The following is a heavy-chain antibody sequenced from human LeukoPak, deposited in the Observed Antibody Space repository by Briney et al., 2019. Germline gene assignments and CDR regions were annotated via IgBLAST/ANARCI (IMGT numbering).Heavy chain of an antibody. Sequence: GGSLRLSCAASGFTFSSYSINWVRQAPGKGLEWVSSISSSSSYIYYADSVKGGFTISRDNAKNSLYLQMNSLRAEDTAVYYCARSITMVRGVITYFDYWGQGTLVTVSS. CDR1: GFTFSSYS. D-gene: IGHD3-10*01. CDR2: ISSSSSYI. CDR3: ARSITMVRGVITYFDY. J-gene: IGHJ4*02. V-gene: IGHV3-21*01.